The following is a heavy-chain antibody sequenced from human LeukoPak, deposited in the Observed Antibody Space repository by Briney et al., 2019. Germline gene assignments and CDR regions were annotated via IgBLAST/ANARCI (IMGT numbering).Heavy chain of an antibody. J-gene: IGHJ4*02. CDR1: GYSISSGYY. D-gene: IGHD6-13*01. V-gene: IGHV4-38-2*01. CDR2: IYHSGGT. Sequence: SETLSLTCAVSGYSISSGYYWGWIRQPPGKGLEWIGSIYHSGGTYYNPSLKSRVTISVDTSKDQFSLKLSSVTAADTAVYYCARLDDSSSWGDYWGQGTLVTVSS. CDR3: ARLDDSSSWGDY.